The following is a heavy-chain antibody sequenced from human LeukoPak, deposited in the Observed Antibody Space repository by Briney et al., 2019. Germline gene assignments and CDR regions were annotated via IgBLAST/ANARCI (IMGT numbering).Heavy chain of an antibody. V-gene: IGHV3-21*01. CDR3: ATLLSPHQRNDAFDI. CDR1: GFTFSSYS. CDR2: ISSSSSYI. D-gene: IGHD2-15*01. Sequence: TGGSLRLSCAASGFTFSSYSMNWVRQAPGKGLEWVSAISSSSSYIYYADSVKGRFTISRDNDKNSLYLQMNSLRAEDTAVYYCATLLSPHQRNDAFDIWGQGTMVTVSS. J-gene: IGHJ3*02.